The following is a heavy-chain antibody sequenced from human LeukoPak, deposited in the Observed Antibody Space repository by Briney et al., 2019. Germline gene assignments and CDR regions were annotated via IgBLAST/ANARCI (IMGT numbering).Heavy chain of an antibody. CDR1: GFTFTSSA. CDR3: AADLGYYYDSSGYGSGDY. Sequence: SVKVSCEASGFTFTSSAMQWVRQARGQRLEWIGWIVVGSGNTNYAQKFQERVTITRDMSTSTAYMELSSLRSEDTAVYYCAADLGYYYDSSGYGSGDYWGQGTLVTVSS. D-gene: IGHD3-22*01. CDR2: IVVGSGNT. V-gene: IGHV1-58*02. J-gene: IGHJ4*02.